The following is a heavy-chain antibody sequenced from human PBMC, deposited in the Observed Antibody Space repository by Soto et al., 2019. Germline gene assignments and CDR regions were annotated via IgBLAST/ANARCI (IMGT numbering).Heavy chain of an antibody. V-gene: IGHV1-46*01. CDR2: INPSGGSI. J-gene: IGHJ5*01. CDR1: GYSFTSYS. D-gene: IGHD2-15*01. CDR3: SRDWGMGCNGGSCYANWFVT. Sequence: QVQLVQSGAEVKKPGASVKVSCKASGYSFTSYSLHWVRQAPGQGLERVGRINPSGGSILYSQKFQGSVFLTRDTSTSTVYIEMRSLQTDDTTVYYCSRDWGMGCNGGSCYANWFVTWGHGTLVTVST.